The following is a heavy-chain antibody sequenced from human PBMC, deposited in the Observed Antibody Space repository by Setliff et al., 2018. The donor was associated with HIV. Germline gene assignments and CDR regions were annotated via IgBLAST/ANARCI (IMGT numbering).Heavy chain of an antibody. V-gene: IGHV4-39*07. Sequence: SETLSLTCTVSGETIRNGFYYWHWMRQPPGKGLEWIGSIYYSGSTHYKSSLKSRVTISVDTSKNQFSLRLSSVTAADTAVYYCARGGGPDTHFDSWG. CDR2: IYYSGST. CDR1: GETIRNGFYY. J-gene: IGHJ4*01. CDR3: ARGGGPDTHFDS.